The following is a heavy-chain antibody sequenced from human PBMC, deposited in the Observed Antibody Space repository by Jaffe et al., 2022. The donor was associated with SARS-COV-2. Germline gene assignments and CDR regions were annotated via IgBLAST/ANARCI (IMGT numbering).Heavy chain of an antibody. CDR1: GFTFSSYS. Sequence: EVQLVESGGGLVKPGGSLRLSCAASGFTFSSYSMNWVRQAPGKGLEWVSSISSSSSYIYYADSVKGRFTISRDNAKNSLYLQMNSLRAEDTAVYYCARDSDETTVAHRPDYWGQGTLVTVSS. D-gene: IGHD4-17*01. CDR3: ARDSDETTVAHRPDY. CDR2: ISSSSSYI. J-gene: IGHJ4*02. V-gene: IGHV3-21*01.